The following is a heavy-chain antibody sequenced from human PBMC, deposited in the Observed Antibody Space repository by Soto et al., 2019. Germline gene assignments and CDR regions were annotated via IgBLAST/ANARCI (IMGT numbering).Heavy chain of an antibody. CDR3: AHAYGGRSLY. CDR1: GFSLPTDRVG. J-gene: IGHJ4*02. V-gene: IGHV2-5*02. D-gene: IGHD1-26*01. CDR2: IYWDDSK. Sequence: QITLKESGPTLVKPTQTLTLTCTFSGFSLPTDRVGVGWIRQPPGKALEWLAVIYWDDSKTYRPSLKSRLTITKDTPKTQVAPPMTDMAPVDTATYYCAHAYGGRSLYWGQGTLVTVSS.